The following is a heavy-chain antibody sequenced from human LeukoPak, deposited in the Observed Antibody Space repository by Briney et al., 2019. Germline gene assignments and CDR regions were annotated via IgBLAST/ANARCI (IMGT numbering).Heavy chain of an antibody. J-gene: IGHJ4*02. Sequence: KPSETLSLTCDVSGGSISSSSYYWGWIRQPPGKGLEWIGSIYYSGSTYYNPSLKSRVTISVDTSKNQFSLKLSSVTAADTAVYYCARVPLVVVAATPRWGQGTLVTVSS. V-gene: IGHV4-39*01. CDR3: ARVPLVVVAATPR. CDR1: GGSISSSSYY. D-gene: IGHD2-15*01. CDR2: IYYSGST.